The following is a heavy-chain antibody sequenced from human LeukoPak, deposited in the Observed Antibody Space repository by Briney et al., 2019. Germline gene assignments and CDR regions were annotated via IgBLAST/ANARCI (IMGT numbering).Heavy chain of an antibody. V-gene: IGHV3-11*01. J-gene: IGHJ4*02. CDR2: VTSSGGST. CDR1: GFSISDYY. Sequence: PGGSLRLSCAASGFSISDYYMSWICQSPGKGLEWISHVTSSGGSTKYADSVKGRFTISRDNAKNSVALQMNSLRAEDTAVYYCTRERRGSYYAFESWGQGTLVTVSS. D-gene: IGHD3-10*01. CDR3: TRERRGSYYAFES.